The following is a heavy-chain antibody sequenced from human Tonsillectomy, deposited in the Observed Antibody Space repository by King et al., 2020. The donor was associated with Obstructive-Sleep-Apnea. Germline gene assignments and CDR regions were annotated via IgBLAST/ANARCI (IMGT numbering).Heavy chain of an antibody. V-gene: IGHV1-18*01. Sequence: QLVQSGGEVKKPGGSVKVSCKTSGYAFTNYGLSWVRQAPGQGLEWMGWISPDNNSTKYSQNFQGRVTMTTDISTSTDYMELRGLRSDDSAGYFCATDRIGPVAWGQGTLVTVSS. J-gene: IGHJ4*02. CDR1: GYAFTNYG. D-gene: IGHD2/OR15-2a*01. CDR3: ATDRIGPVA. CDR2: ISPDNNST.